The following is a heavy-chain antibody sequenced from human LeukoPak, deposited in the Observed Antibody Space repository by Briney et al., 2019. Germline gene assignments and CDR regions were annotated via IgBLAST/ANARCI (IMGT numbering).Heavy chain of an antibody. CDR2: ISNSSSYI. J-gene: IGHJ4*02. V-gene: IGHV3-21*01. CDR1: GFTFSSYS. CDR3: ARRVAVADNYFDY. Sequence: GGSLRLSCAASGFTFSSYSMNWVRQAPGKGLEWVSSISNSSSYIYYADSVKGRFTISRDDAKNSLYLQMNSLRAEDTGVYYCARRVAVADNYFDYWGQGTLVTVSS. D-gene: IGHD6-19*01.